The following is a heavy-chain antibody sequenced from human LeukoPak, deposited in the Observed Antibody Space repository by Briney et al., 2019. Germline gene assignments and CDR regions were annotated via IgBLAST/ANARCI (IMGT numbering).Heavy chain of an antibody. CDR2: ISAYNGNT. CDR3: ARDLGIAAAGTGLDY. Sequence: GASVKVSCKASGYTFTSYGISWVRQAPGQGLECMGWISAYNGNTNYAQKLQGRVTMTTDTSTSTAYMELRSLRSDDTAVYYCARDLGIAAAGTGLDYWGQGTLVTVSS. CDR1: GYTFTSYG. V-gene: IGHV1-18*01. J-gene: IGHJ4*02. D-gene: IGHD6-13*01.